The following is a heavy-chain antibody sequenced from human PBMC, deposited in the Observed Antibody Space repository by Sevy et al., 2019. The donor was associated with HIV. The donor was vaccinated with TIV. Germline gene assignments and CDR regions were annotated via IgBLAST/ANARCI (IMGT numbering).Heavy chain of an antibody. CDR3: ARRYFDL. Sequence: GGSLRLSCAASGFTFDDYWMQWVRQAPGQGLEWVANIRQDGNELYYADSGKGRFTISRDNAKESLFLQMTNLRVEDTAIYYCARRYFDLWGQGTLVTVSS. CDR1: GFTFDDYW. J-gene: IGHJ4*02. CDR2: IRQDGNEL. V-gene: IGHV3-7*01.